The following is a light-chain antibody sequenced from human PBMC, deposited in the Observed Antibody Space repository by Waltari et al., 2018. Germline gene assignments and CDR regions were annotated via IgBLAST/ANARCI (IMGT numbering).Light chain of an antibody. CDR1: QSVGRY. CDR3: QNHERLPAT. V-gene: IGKV3-20*01. J-gene: IGKJ1*01. CDR2: GAS. Sequence: EVVLTQSPGTLSLSPGETATLSCRASQSVGRYLAWYQQKSGQAPRLLIHGASNRATGIPDRFSGSGSGTDFSLTISRLEAEDFAVYYCQNHERLPATFGQGTKVEIK.